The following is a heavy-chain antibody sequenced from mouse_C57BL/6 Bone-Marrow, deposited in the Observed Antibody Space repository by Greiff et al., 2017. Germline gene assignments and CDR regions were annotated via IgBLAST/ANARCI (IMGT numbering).Heavy chain of an antibody. CDR1: GFTFSDYG. V-gene: IGHV5-15*04. D-gene: IGHD2-3*01. CDR3: ARQGWLLRYFDV. J-gene: IGHJ1*03. Sequence: EVMLVESGGGLVQPGGSLKLSCAASGFTFSDYGMAWVRQAPRKGPEWVAFISNLAYSIYYADTVTGRFTISRENAKNTLYLEMSSLRSEDTAMYYCARQGWLLRYFDVWGTGTTVTVSS. CDR2: ISNLAYSI.